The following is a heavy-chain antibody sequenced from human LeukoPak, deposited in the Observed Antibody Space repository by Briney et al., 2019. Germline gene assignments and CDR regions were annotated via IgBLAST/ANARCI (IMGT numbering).Heavy chain of an antibody. J-gene: IGHJ4*02. CDR1: GGSISSYY. CDR3: ARVTAAGGPLFDC. CDR2: IYTSGST. D-gene: IGHD6-13*01. V-gene: IGHV4-4*07. Sequence: SETLSLTCTVSGGSISSYYWSWIRQPAGKGLEWIGCIYTSGSTNYNPSLKSRVTMSVDTSKNQLCLKMSSVTAADTAVYYCARVTAAGGPLFDCWGQGTLVTVSS.